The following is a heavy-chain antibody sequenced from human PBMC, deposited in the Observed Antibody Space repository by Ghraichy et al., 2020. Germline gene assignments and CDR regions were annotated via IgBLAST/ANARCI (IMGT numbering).Heavy chain of an antibody. CDR3: ARDQNIVATIKRFGTGDGFDY. V-gene: IGHV1-46*01. Sequence: ASVKVSCKASGYTFTSYYMHWVRQAPGQGLEWMGIINPSGGSTSYAQKFQGRVTMTRDTSTSTVYMELSSLRSEDTAVYYCARDQNIVATIKRFGTGDGFDYWGQGTLVTVSS. CDR2: INPSGGST. CDR1: GYTFTSYY. J-gene: IGHJ4*02. D-gene: IGHD5-12*01.